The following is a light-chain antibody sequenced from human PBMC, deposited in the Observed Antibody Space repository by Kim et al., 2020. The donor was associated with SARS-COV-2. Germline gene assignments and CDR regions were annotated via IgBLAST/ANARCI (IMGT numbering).Light chain of an antibody. CDR3: QQYGSS. J-gene: IGKJ1*01. V-gene: IGKV3-20*01. Sequence: TLSLSPGERATLSCRASQSVSSYLAWYQQKPGQAPRLLIYGASSRATGIPDRFSGSGSWTDFTLTINRLEPEDFAVYYCQQYGSSFGQGTKVDIK. CDR1: QSVSSY. CDR2: GAS.